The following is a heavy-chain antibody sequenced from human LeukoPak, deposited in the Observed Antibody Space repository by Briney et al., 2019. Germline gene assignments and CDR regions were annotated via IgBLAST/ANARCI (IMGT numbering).Heavy chain of an antibody. Sequence: GRSLRLSCAASGFTFSRYGMHWVRRAPGKGLEWVAVIWYDGSNKYYADSVKGRFTISRDNSKSTVSLQMNSLRAEDTAVYYCARPSYYGSGSYYPLDCWGQGTLVTVSS. V-gene: IGHV3-33*01. CDR2: IWYDGSNK. J-gene: IGHJ4*02. CDR3: ARPSYYGSGSYYPLDC. CDR1: GFTFSRYG. D-gene: IGHD3-10*01.